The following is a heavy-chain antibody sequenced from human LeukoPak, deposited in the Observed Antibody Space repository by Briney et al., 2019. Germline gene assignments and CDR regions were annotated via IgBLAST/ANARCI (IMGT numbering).Heavy chain of an antibody. V-gene: IGHV1-8*01. J-gene: IGHJ4*02. CDR3: TRVFAGDEIGF. D-gene: IGHD3-3*01. CDR2: MDPHTGNT. CDR1: GYTFTSYH. Sequence: ASVRVSCKASGYTFTSYHINWVRQATGLGLEWMGWMDPHTGNTGYAEKFQGRVTMVRNTSISTAYMELSGLRSEDTAVYFCTRVFAGDEIGFWGQGTQVIVSS.